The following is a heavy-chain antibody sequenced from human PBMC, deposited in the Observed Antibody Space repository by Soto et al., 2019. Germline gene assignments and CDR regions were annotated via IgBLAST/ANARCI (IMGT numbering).Heavy chain of an antibody. CDR3: ARAPRGPSQGLSLAI. D-gene: IGHD3-16*01. CDR1: GGSISSGGYY. CDR2: IYYSGST. J-gene: IGHJ3*02. Sequence: QVQLQESGPGLVKPSQTLSLTCTVSGGSISSGGYYWSWIRQHPGKGLEWIGYIYYSGSTYYNPSLNSRVTISGDTSKNQFPLKLSSVTAADTAVYYCARAPRGPSQGLSLAIWGQGTMVTVSS. V-gene: IGHV4-31*03.